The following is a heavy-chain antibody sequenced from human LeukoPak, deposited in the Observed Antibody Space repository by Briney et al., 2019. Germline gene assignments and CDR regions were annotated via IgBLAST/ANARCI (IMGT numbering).Heavy chain of an antibody. CDR3: AKGLQTNYYYYHAMDV. D-gene: IGHD4-11*01. CDR1: GFTFTSYD. V-gene: IGHV3-30*02. J-gene: IGHJ6*02. Sequence: GGSLRLTCAASGFTFTSYDMHWVRQAPGKGLEWVALIWYDGSNTYYADSVRGRFTISRDNSKNTLYLQVNSLRAEDTAVYYCAKGLQTNYYYYHAMDVWGQGTTVTVSS. CDR2: IWYDGSNT.